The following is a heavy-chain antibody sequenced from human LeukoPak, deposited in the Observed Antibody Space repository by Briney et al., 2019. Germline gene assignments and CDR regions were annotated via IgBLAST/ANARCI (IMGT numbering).Heavy chain of an antibody. V-gene: IGHV4-34*01. Sequence: SETLSLTCAVYGGSFSGYYWSWIRQPPGKGLEWIGEINHSGSTNYNPSLKSRVTISVDTSRNQFSLKLSSVTAADTAVYYCARGQVVVVPAATSRPRPRNQAKNRNWFDPWGQGTLVTVSS. D-gene: IGHD2-2*01. CDR3: ARGQVVVVPAATSRPRPRNQAKNRNWFDP. CDR1: GGSFSGYY. J-gene: IGHJ5*02. CDR2: INHSGST.